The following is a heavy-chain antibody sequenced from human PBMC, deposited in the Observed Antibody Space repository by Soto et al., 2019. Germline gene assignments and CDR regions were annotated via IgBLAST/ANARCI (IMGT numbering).Heavy chain of an antibody. J-gene: IGHJ3*01. D-gene: IGHD4-17*01. CDR1: GFTLSNYA. V-gene: IGHV3-23*01. Sequence: EVQVLESGGDLIQPGGSLRLSCEVSGFTLSNYAMTWVRQVPGKGLEWVASISSGGGSSHADSVKGRFTISRDNSKNKVYLQMNSLRDEDTAVYYCGRDPNGDYVGAFDFWGQGTMVAVSS. CDR2: SISSGGGS. CDR3: GRDPNGDYVGAFDF.